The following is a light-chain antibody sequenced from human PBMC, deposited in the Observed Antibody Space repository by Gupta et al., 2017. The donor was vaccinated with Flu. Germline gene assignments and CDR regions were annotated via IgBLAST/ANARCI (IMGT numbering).Light chain of an antibody. CDR3: MQGTQTPPT. Sequence: DVVLTQSPLSLPVTPGQPASISCRSSQSLVHSNENTYLNWYQQKPGQSPRLLIYKVSNRASGVPDRFSGSASGTDFTLKISRVEAEDVGVYYCMQGTQTPPTFGQGTKVDIK. CDR2: KVS. V-gene: IGKV2-30*02. CDR1: QSLVHSNENTY. J-gene: IGKJ1*01.